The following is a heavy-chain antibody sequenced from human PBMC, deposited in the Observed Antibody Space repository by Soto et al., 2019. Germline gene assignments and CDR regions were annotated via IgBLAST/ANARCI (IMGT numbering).Heavy chain of an antibody. CDR2: ISYDGSNK. CDR3: AKDGLPPNKAAAGYFDY. V-gene: IGHV3-30*18. J-gene: IGHJ4*02. CDR1: GFTFSSYG. Sequence: GGSLRLSCAASGFTFSSYGMHWVRQAPGKGLEWVAVISYDGSNKYYADSVKGRFTISRDNSKNTLYLQMNSLRAEDTAVYYCAKDGLPPNKAAAGYFDYWGQGTLLTVSS. D-gene: IGHD6-13*01.